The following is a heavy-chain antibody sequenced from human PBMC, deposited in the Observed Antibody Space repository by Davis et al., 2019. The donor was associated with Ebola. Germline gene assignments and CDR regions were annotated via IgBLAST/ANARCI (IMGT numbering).Heavy chain of an antibody. CDR2: MNPHSGNT. V-gene: IGHV1-8*01. J-gene: IGHJ4*02. Sequence: ASVTVSRKASVYTFRSYDINWVRQATRQGLEWMGWMNPHSGNTGYAQKFQGRVTMTRNTSISTAYLELSSLSSEDTAVYYSAREMTRYRYGSVLDWGQGTLVTVSS. D-gene: IGHD3-16*02. CDR1: VYTFRSYD. CDR3: AREMTRYRYGSVLD.